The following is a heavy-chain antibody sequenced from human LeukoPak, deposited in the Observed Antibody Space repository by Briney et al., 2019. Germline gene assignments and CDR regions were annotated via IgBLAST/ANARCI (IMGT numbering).Heavy chain of an antibody. D-gene: IGHD3-3*01. Sequence: SETLSLTCTVSGGSISSSSYNWCWIRQPPGKGLEWIGSIYYSGSTYYNPSLKSRVTISVDTSKNQFSLKLSSVTAADTAVYYCASFLEWLFLFDYWGQGTLVTVSS. V-gene: IGHV4-39*01. CDR1: GGSISSSSYN. J-gene: IGHJ4*02. CDR2: IYYSGST. CDR3: ASFLEWLFLFDY.